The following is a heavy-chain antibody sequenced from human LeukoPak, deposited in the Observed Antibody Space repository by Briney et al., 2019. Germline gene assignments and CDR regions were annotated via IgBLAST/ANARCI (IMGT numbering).Heavy chain of an antibody. CDR3: VYYYGSGSVEY. V-gene: IGHV4-34*01. CDR1: GGSFSGYY. CDR2: INHSGST. J-gene: IGHJ4*02. Sequence: SETLSLTCAVYGGSFSGYYWSWIRQPPGKGLEWIGVINHSGSTNYNPSLKSRVTISVDTSKNQFSLKLSSVTAADTAVYYCVYYYGSGSVEYWGQGTLVTVSS. D-gene: IGHD3-10*01.